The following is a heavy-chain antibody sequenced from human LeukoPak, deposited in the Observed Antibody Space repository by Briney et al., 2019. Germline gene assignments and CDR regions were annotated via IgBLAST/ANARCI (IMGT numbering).Heavy chain of an antibody. J-gene: IGHJ6*02. CDR2: IYYSGST. CDR3: SSHAEGRSAYYCHGMDV. Sequence: PSETLSLTCTVSGGSISSSGYYWSWIRQPPGKGLEWIGCIYYSGSTYYNPSLKSRVTISVDTSKNQFSLKLSSVTAADTAVYYCSSHAEGRSAYYCHGMDVWGQGTTVTV. V-gene: IGHV4-39*07. D-gene: IGHD2-15*01. CDR1: GGSISSSGYY.